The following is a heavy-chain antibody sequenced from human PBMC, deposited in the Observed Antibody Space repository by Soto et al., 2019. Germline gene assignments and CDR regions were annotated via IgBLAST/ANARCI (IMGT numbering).Heavy chain of an antibody. Sequence: PGGSLRLSCAASGFTFSTYSMSWVRQAPGKGLEWVSYISSSITTVYYADSVKGRFTISRDNAQNSLYLQMNSLRNEDTAVYYCARDRRYAEFSLDYWGQGALVTVSS. CDR2: ISSSITTV. J-gene: IGHJ4*02. CDR1: GFTFSTYS. V-gene: IGHV3-48*02. D-gene: IGHD3-10*01. CDR3: ARDRRYAEFSLDY.